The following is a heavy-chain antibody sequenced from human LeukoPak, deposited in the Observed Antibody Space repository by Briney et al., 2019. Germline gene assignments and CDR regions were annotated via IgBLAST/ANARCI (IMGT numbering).Heavy chain of an antibody. D-gene: IGHD6-13*01. Sequence: GGSQRLFCAASGFTFSSYAMHWVRQAPGKGLEWVAVISYDGSNKYYADSVKGRFTISRDNSKNTLYLQMNSLRAEDTAVYYCARGAGPALDPWGQGTLVTVSS. CDR3: ARGAGPALDP. CDR1: GFTFSSYA. CDR2: ISYDGSNK. V-gene: IGHV3-30*04. J-gene: IGHJ5*02.